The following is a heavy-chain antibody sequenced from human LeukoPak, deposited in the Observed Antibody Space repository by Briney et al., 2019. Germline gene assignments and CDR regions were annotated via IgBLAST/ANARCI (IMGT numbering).Heavy chain of an antibody. CDR3: AKDTNSGYDWGGAFDI. Sequence: QPGRSLRLSCAAFGFTFDDYAMHWVRQAPGKGLEWVSGISWNSGSIGYADSVKGRFTISRDNAKNSLYLQMNSLRAEDMALYYCAKDTNSGYDWGGAFDIWGQGTMVTVSS. V-gene: IGHV3-9*03. D-gene: IGHD5-12*01. J-gene: IGHJ3*02. CDR1: GFTFDDYA. CDR2: ISWNSGSI.